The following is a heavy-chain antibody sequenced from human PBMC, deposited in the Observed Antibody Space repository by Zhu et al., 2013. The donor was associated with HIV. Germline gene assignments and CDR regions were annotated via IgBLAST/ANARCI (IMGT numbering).Heavy chain of an antibody. V-gene: IGHV1-18*01. CDR1: NYTFTAYG. CDR3: AWSFLAYSDTSGFDF. Sequence: QLVQSGSEVKKPGASVILSCRTSNYTFTAYGISWVRQAPGKGLEWMGWISTYNSKIKYAQNFQGRLTMTSDSSTSTADMELRSLTSADTAVYFCAWSFLAYSDTSGFDFWGQGALVTVSS. D-gene: IGHD5-12*01. J-gene: IGHJ4*02. CDR2: ISTYNSKI.